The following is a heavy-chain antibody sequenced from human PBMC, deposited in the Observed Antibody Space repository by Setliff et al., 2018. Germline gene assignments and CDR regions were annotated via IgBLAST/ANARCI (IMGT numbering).Heavy chain of an antibody. CDR3: ARAPYGSSWYGYYYYYMDV. CDR1: GYTFTTYY. Sequence: GASVKVSCKASGYTFTTYYMHWVRQAPGQGLEWMGIINPSGGTTSYAQKFQGRVTMTRDTSTSTVYMDLSSLRSEDTAVYYCARAPYGSSWYGYYYYYMDVWGKGITVTVSS. D-gene: IGHD6-13*01. J-gene: IGHJ6*03. CDR2: INPSGGTT. V-gene: IGHV1-46*01.